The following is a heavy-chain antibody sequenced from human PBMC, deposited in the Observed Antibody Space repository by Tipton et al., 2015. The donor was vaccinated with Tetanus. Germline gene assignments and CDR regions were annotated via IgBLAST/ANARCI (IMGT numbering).Heavy chain of an antibody. CDR3: ATLSDGF. CDR1: GGSISSSSFY. J-gene: IGHJ4*01. Sequence: TLSLTCTVSGGSISSSSFYWGWIRQPPGKGLEWIGSIYDRGSTYYNPSLKSRVTISVDTSKNQFSLKLRSVTTADTAVYYCATLSDGFWGHGTLVTVSS. D-gene: IGHD5-24*01. CDR2: IYDRGST. V-gene: IGHV4-39*07.